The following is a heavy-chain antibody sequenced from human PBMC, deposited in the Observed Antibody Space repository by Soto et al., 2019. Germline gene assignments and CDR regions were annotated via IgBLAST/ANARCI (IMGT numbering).Heavy chain of an antibody. J-gene: IGHJ4*02. CDR1: GGSISSGGYY. Sequence: QVQLQESGPGLVKPSQILSLTCTVSGGSISSGGYYWSWIRQHPGKGLEWIGYIYYSGSTYYNPSLKSRVTISVYPSKNRCSLKLSSVTAADTAVYYCAREWRDYYFDYWGQGTLVTVSS. CDR3: AREWRDYYFDY. V-gene: IGHV4-31*03. CDR2: IYYSGST.